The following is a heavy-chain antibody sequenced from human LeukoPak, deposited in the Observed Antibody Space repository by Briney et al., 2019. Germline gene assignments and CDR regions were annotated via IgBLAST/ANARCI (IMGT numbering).Heavy chain of an antibody. Sequence: GGSLRLSCAASGFTFSSYGMHWVRQAPGKGLEWVAFIRYDGSNKYYADSVKGRFTISRDNSKNTLYPQMNSLRAEDTAVYYCAKDDIVVVPAAPNWFDPWGQGTLVTVSS. V-gene: IGHV3-30*02. CDR2: IRYDGSNK. D-gene: IGHD2-2*01. CDR1: GFTFSSYG. J-gene: IGHJ5*02. CDR3: AKDDIVVVPAAPNWFDP.